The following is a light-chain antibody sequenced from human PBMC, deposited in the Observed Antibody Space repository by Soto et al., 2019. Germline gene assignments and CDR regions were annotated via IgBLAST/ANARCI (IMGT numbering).Light chain of an antibody. CDR3: HQRGAWPLT. CDR2: DAS. CDR1: QXVTXS. Sequence: ITXXQSPGTXXLSPGERVTXXXXASQXVTXSLAWFQQKPGQAPRLLIYDASKRPSGVPARFSGSGSGTDFTLTISSLEPEDFAVYYCHQRGAWPLTFGGGTTVEI. V-gene: IGKV3-11*01. J-gene: IGKJ4*01.